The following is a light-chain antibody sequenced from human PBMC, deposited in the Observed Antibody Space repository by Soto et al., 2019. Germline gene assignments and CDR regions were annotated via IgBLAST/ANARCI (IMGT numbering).Light chain of an antibody. CDR1: NSDIGAYNY. J-gene: IGLJ1*01. V-gene: IGLV2-8*01. CDR2: EVY. Sequence: QSVLTQPPSASGPPGQSVTISCTGTNSDIGAYNYVAWYRQHPGTAPKLLIYEVYKRPSGVPDRFSGSKSGNTASLTVSGLQVDDEADYYCSSYAGANSYVFGSGTKVTVL. CDR3: SSYAGANSYV.